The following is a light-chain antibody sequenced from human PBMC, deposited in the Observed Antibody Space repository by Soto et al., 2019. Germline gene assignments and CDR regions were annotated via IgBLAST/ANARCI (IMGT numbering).Light chain of an antibody. V-gene: IGKV1-5*03. CDR3: QXXNSYPLT. Sequence: DIQMTQSPSTLSASVGDRVTITCRASQSISSWLAWYQQKPGKAPNLLIYKASSLESGVPSRFSGSGSGTEFTLTXSXLXPDXXXXXXXQXXNSYPLTFGGGTKVEIK. CDR1: QSISSW. CDR2: KAS. J-gene: IGKJ4*01.